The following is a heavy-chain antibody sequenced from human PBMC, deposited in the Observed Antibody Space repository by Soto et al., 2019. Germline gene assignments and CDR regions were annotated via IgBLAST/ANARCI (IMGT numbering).Heavy chain of an antibody. CDR2: IWYDGSNK. CDR1: VFTFSSYG. V-gene: IGHV3-33*01. Sequence: PWWSLRRSCSASVFTFSSYGMHWVRQAPGKGLEWVAVIWYDGSNKYYADSVKGRFTIPRDNSKNTLYLQMNSLRAEDTAVYYCARDNLKYCTNGVCPTDYWGQGTLVTVSS. CDR3: ARDNLKYCTNGVCPTDY. J-gene: IGHJ4*02. D-gene: IGHD2-8*01.